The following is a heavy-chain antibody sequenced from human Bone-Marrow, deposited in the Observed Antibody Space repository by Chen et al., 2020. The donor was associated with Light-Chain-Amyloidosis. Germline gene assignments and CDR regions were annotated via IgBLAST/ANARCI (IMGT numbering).Heavy chain of an antibody. CDR1: GFNFSSFG. J-gene: IGHJ3*02. D-gene: IGHD3-22*01. CDR2: VSGSTVST. V-gene: IGHV3-23*04. Sequence: EVQLAESGGGLVQPGGSLRLSCATSGFNFSSFGMSWVRQAPGKGLEWVSTVSGSTVSTYYAGAVKGRFIISRDNAKSTLYLEMNSLRAEDTAVYYCAREVVPHSSGYDAFDIWGQGTMVTVSS. CDR3: AREVVPHSSGYDAFDI.